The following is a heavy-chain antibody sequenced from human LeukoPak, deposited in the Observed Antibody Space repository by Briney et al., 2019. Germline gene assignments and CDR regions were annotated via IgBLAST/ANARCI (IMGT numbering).Heavy chain of an antibody. CDR3: ARELTIFGVIIQRYDTFDI. CDR1: GFTFSAYT. CDR2: MSNDGSNK. Sequence: GGSLRLSCAASGFTFSAYTIHWVRQAPGKGLEWVAVMSNDGSNKKYANSVKGRFTISRDNSKNTLFLQMDSLRAEDTALYYCARELTIFGVIIQRYDTFDIWGQGTMVTVSS. V-gene: IGHV3-30-3*01. J-gene: IGHJ3*02. D-gene: IGHD3-3*01.